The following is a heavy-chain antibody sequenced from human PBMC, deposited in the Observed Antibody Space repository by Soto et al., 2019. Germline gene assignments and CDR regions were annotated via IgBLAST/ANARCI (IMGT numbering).Heavy chain of an antibody. CDR1: GFTFSSYS. V-gene: IGHV3-21*01. CDR3: AREGEHLDY. CDR2: ISSSSSYI. D-gene: IGHD3-3*02. J-gene: IGHJ4*02. Sequence: EVQLVESGGGLVKPGGSLRLSCAASGFTFSSYSMNWVRQAPGKGLEWVSSISSSSSYIYYADSVKGRFTISRDNAKNSLYVRMNSLIAEDTAVYYCAREGEHLDYWGQGTLVTVSS.